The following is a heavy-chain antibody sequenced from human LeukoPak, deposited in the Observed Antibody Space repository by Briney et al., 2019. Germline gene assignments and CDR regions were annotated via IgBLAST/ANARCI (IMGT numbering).Heavy chain of an antibody. CDR1: GFTFSSYG. J-gene: IGHJ4*02. D-gene: IGHD3-22*01. CDR2: ISYDGSNK. CDR3: AKDLSYYDSSGYNLDY. V-gene: IGHV3-30*18. Sequence: PGRSLRLSCAASGFTFSSYGMPWVRQAPGKGLEWVAVISYDGSNKYYADSVKGRFTISRDNSKNTLYLQMNSLRAEDTAVYYCAKDLSYYDSSGYNLDYWGQGTLVTVSS.